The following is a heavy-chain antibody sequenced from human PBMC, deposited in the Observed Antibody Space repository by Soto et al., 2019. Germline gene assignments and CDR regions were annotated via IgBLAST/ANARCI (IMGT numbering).Heavy chain of an antibody. CDR3: AKAGCIDANCHFCALES. J-gene: IGHJ4*02. D-gene: IGHD6-19*01. Sequence: EMQLVESGGGLVPPGRSLRLSCAVFGFKFEDYAMYWVRQVPGKGLEWVSYINWNSGKVKYADSVKGRFTISRDNAKNSLYLHMTSLKCEDTAFYYCAKAGCIDANCHFCALESWGQGTLVSVPS. CDR1: GFKFEDYA. V-gene: IGHV3-9*01. CDR2: INWNSGKV.